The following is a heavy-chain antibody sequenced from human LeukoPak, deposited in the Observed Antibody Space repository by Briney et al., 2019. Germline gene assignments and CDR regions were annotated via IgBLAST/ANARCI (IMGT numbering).Heavy chain of an antibody. CDR1: GFTFSNYW. J-gene: IGHJ4*02. V-gene: IGHV3-74*01. D-gene: IGHD6-19*01. CDR2: INSDGRST. Sequence: GGSLRLSCAASGFTFSNYWMHWVRHAPGKGLVWVSRINSDGRSTNYADSVKGRFAISRDNAKNTLFLQMNSLRAEDAAVYYCARDLSSSGWSFDYWGQGTLVTVSS. CDR3: ARDLSSSGWSFDY.